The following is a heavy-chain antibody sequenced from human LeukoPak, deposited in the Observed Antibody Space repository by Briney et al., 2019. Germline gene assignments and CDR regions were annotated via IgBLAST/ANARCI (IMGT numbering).Heavy chain of an antibody. CDR3: ARGETMIDFDY. Sequence: SETLSLTCTVSGGSISSSSYYWGWIRQPPGKGLEWIGSIYYSGSTYYNPSLKSRVTISVDTSKNQFSLKLSSVTAADTAVYYCARGETMIDFDYWGQGTLVTVSS. D-gene: IGHD3-22*01. CDR2: IYYSGST. J-gene: IGHJ4*02. CDR1: GGSISSSSYY. V-gene: IGHV4-39*07.